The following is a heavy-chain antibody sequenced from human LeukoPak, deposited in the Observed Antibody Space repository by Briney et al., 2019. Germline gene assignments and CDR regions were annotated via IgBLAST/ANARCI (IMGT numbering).Heavy chain of an antibody. CDR3: ARDYYGSGNYYKGWFDS. CDR1: GYTFTSYD. Sequence: ASVKVSCKASGYTFTSYDINWVRQATGQGLEWMGWMNPNSGGTNYAQKFQGRVTMTRDTSISTAYMELSRLRSDDTAVYYCARDYYGSGNYYKGWFDSWGQGTLVTVSS. J-gene: IGHJ5*01. D-gene: IGHD3-10*01. V-gene: IGHV1-2*02. CDR2: MNPNSGGT.